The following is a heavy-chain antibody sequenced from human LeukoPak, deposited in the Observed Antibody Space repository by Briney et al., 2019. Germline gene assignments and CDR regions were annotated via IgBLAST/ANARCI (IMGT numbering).Heavy chain of an antibody. J-gene: IGHJ4*02. CDR3: AKGHTIAAAGSYFDY. V-gene: IGHV3-23*01. CDR2: ISGSGGST. CDR1: GFTVSSNY. D-gene: IGHD6-13*01. Sequence: GGSLRLSCAASGFTVSSNYMSWVRQAPGKGLEWVSAISGSGGSTYYADSVKGRFTISRDNSKNTLYLQMNSLRAEDTAVYYCAKGHTIAAAGSYFDYWGQGTLVTVSS.